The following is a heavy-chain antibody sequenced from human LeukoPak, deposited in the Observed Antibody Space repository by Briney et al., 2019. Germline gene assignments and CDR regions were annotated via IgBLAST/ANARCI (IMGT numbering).Heavy chain of an antibody. J-gene: IGHJ4*02. CDR3: ARESSVTMFDY. CDR2: IDSDGSST. D-gene: IGHD4/OR15-4a*01. V-gene: IGHV3-74*01. Sequence: PGGSLRLSCAASEFTFSTYWMNWVRQAPGKGLVWVSRIDSDGSSTSYADSVKGRFTISSDNAKNTLYLQMNSLRAEEDTAVYFCARESSVTMFDYWGQGTLVTVSS. CDR1: EFTFSTYW.